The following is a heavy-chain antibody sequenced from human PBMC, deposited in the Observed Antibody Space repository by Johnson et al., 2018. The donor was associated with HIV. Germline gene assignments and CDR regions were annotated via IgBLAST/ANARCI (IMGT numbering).Heavy chain of an antibody. D-gene: IGHD2-21*02. Sequence: EVQLVESGGGLVQPGGSLRLSCAASGFTFSSYWMSWVRQAPGKGLEWVANIKQDGSEKYYVDSVKGRFTISRDNAKNTLYLQMNSRRAEDTAVYYCARDLVGTAPCAFDIWGQGTMVTVSS. CDR3: ARDLVGTAPCAFDI. V-gene: IGHV3-7*01. CDR2: IKQDGSEK. CDR1: GFTFSSYW. J-gene: IGHJ3*02.